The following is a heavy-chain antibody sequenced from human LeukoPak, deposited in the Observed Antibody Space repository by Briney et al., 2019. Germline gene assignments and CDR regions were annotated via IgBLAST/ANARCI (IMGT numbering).Heavy chain of an antibody. D-gene: IGHD3-10*01. J-gene: IGHJ4*02. V-gene: IGHV3-30*18. Sequence: GGSLRLSCAASGFTFSRHGMNWARQAPGKGLEWVASISYDGSNRHYADSVKGRVTISRDNSKNTLYLQMNSLRTEDTSIYYCAKEELRYFAYWGQGTLVTVSS. CDR3: AKEELRYFAY. CDR1: GFTFSRHG. CDR2: ISYDGSNR.